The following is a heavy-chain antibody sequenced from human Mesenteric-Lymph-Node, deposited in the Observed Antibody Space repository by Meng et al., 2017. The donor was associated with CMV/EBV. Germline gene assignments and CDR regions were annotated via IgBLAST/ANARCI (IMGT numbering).Heavy chain of an antibody. V-gene: IGHV3-74*01. CDR2: ISSDGSST. CDR1: GFTISSYW. D-gene: IGHD1-1*01. J-gene: IGHJ6*02. Sequence: GESLKISCAASGFTISSYWMHWVRQAPGKGLVWVSRISSDGSSTSCADSVKGRFTISRDNAKNTLYLQMNSLRAEDTAVYYCARPREGTRNGMDVWGQGTTVTVSS. CDR3: ARPREGTRNGMDV.